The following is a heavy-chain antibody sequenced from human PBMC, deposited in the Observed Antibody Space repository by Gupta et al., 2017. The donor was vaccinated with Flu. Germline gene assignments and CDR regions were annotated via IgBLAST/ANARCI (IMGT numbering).Heavy chain of an antibody. Sequence: QVQLQESGPGLVKPSQTLSLTCTVSGGSISSGSYYWSWIRQPAGKGLEWIGRIYTSGSTNYNPSLKSRVTISVDTSKNQFSLKLSSVTAADTAVYYCARERSGSYLHFDYWGQGTLVTVSS. CDR2: IYTSGST. V-gene: IGHV4-61*02. CDR3: ARERSGSYLHFDY. J-gene: IGHJ4*02. CDR1: GGSISSGSYY. D-gene: IGHD1-26*01.